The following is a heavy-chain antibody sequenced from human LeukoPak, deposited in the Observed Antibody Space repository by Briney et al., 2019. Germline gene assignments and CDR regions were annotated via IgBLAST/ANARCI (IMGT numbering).Heavy chain of an antibody. CDR1: GFTFSSYW. Sequence: GGSLRLSCAASGFTFSSYWMSWVRQASGKGLEWVANIKQDGSEKYYVDSVKGRFTSSRDNAKTSLYLQMNSLRAEDTAVYYCARDFHRRYYDSSGYNAFDIWGQGTMVTVSS. CDR3: ARDFHRRYYDSSGYNAFDI. V-gene: IGHV3-7*01. D-gene: IGHD3-22*01. CDR2: IKQDGSEK. J-gene: IGHJ3*02.